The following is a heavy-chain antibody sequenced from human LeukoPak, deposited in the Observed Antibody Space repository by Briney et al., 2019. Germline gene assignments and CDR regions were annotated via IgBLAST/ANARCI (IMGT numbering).Heavy chain of an antibody. Sequence: SETLSLTCTVSGGSISSYYWSWIRQPPGKGLGYIGYIYYSGSTNYNPSLKSRVTISVDTSKNQFSLKLSSVTAADTAVYYCARHRYYYDSSGYQDAFDIWGQGTMVTVSS. CDR2: IYYSGST. CDR3: ARHRYYYDSSGYQDAFDI. D-gene: IGHD3-22*01. CDR1: GGSISSYY. J-gene: IGHJ3*02. V-gene: IGHV4-59*08.